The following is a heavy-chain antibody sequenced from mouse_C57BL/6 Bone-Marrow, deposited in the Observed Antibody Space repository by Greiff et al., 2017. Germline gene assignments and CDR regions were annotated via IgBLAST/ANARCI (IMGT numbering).Heavy chain of an antibody. CDR1: GYTFTSYW. J-gene: IGHJ2*01. CDR3: AREGAQAPYYFDD. D-gene: IGHD3-2*02. Sequence: QVQLQQPGAELVMPGASVKLSCKASGYTFTSYWMPWVKPRPGQGLEWIGEIDPSDSYTNYNQKFKGKSTLTVDKSSSTAYMQLSSLTSEDSAVYYCAREGAQAPYYFDDWGQGTTRTVSS. CDR2: IDPSDSYT. V-gene: IGHV1-69*01.